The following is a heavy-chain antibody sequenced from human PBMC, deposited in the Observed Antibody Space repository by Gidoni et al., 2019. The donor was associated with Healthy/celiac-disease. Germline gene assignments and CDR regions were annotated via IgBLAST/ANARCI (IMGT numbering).Heavy chain of an antibody. V-gene: IGHV4-61*01. J-gene: IGHJ6*02. CDR3: ARDAPITMVRGVTAIFYYYYGMDV. CDR1: GGSVSSGSYF. D-gene: IGHD3-10*01. CDR2: IYYSGST. Sequence: QVQLQESGPGLVKPSETLSLTCTVSGGSVSSGSYFWRLILTPPGKGLAWFGYIYYSGSTNYNPPLKSRVTISVDTSKNQFSLKLSSVTAADTAVYYCARDAPITMVRGVTAIFYYYYGMDVWGQGTTVTVSS.